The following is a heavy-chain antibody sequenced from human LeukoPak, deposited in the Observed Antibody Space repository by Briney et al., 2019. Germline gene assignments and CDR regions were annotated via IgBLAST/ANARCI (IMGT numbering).Heavy chain of an antibody. CDR3: AKKWSGDYDSSGVNDAFDI. Sequence: GGSLRLSCAASGLTFSSYGMHWVRQAPGKGLEWVAFIRYDGRNKYYADSVKGRFTISRDNSKNTLYLQMNSLRAEDTAVYYCAKKWSGDYDSSGVNDAFDIWGQGTMVTVSS. CDR2: IRYDGRNK. J-gene: IGHJ3*02. D-gene: IGHD3-22*01. CDR1: GLTFSSYG. V-gene: IGHV3-30*02.